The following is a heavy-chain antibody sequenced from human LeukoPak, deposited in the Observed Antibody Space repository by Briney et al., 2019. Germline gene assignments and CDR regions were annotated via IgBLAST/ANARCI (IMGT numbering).Heavy chain of an antibody. CDR3: AKDPYDSSGYYFPRHYYFDY. CDR2: ISGSGGST. CDR1: GFTFSSYA. V-gene: IGHV3-23*01. Sequence: PGGSLRLSCAASGFTFSSYAMSWVRQAPGKGLERVSAISGSGGSTYYADSVKGRFTISRDNSKNTLYLQMNSLRAEDTAVYYCAKDPYDSSGYYFPRHYYFDYWGQGTLVTVSS. J-gene: IGHJ4*02. D-gene: IGHD3-22*01.